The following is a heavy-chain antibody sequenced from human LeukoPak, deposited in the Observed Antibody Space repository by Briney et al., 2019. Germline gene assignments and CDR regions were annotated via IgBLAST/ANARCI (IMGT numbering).Heavy chain of an antibody. CDR1: GCTLTELS. D-gene: IGHD4-17*01. V-gene: IGHV1-24*01. CDR3: ATVSDYAYAFDI. J-gene: IGHJ3*02. CDR2: FDPEDGET. Sequence: ASVKVSCKVSGCTLTELSMHWVRQAPGKGLEWMGGFDPEDGETIYAQKFQGRVTMTEDTSTDTAYMELGSLRSEDTAVYYCATVSDYAYAFDIWGQGTMVTVSS.